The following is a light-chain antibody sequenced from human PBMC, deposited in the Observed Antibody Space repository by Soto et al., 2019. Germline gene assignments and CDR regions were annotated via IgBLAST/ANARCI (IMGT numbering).Light chain of an antibody. J-gene: IGLJ1*01. CDR3: CSYAGTFYV. CDR2: EGT. V-gene: IGLV2-23*01. CDR1: SSDVGSYDL. Sequence: QSALTQPASVSDSPGQSITISCTGTSSDVGSYDLVSWYQQHPGKAPKLIIYEGTKRPSGVSNRFSGSKSGNTASLTISGLQAEDDADYYCCSYAGTFYVFGTGTKLTVL.